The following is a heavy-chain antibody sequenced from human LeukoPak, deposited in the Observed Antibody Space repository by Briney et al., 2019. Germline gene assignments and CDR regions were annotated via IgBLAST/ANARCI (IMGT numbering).Heavy chain of an antibody. V-gene: IGHV1-46*01. CDR2: INPSGGST. D-gene: IGHD3-10*01. Sequence: ASVKVSCKASGYTFTSYYMHWVRQAPGQGLEWMGIINPSGGSTSYAQKFQGRVTITTDESTSTAYMELSSLRSEDTAVYYCARNGGAGSGSYTPTYMDVSGKGTTVTVSS. CDR3: ARNGGAGSGSYTPTYMDV. CDR1: GYTFTSYY. J-gene: IGHJ6*03.